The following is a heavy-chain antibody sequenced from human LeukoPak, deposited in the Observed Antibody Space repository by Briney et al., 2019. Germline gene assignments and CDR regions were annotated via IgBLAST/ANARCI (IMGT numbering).Heavy chain of an antibody. CDR3: ARAAASEYYSPI. D-gene: IGHD4-11*01. Sequence: SVKVSCKASGGTFSSYAISWVRQAPGQGLEWMGGIIPIFGTANYAQKFQGRVTITTDESTSTAYMELSSLRSEDTAVYYCARAAASEYYSPIWGQGTMVTVSS. J-gene: IGHJ3*02. CDR2: IIPIFGTA. V-gene: IGHV1-69*05. CDR1: GGTFSSYA.